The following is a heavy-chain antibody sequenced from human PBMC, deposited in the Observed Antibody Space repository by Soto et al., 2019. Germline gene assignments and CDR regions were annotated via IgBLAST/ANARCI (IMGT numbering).Heavy chain of an antibody. V-gene: IGHV3-43*01. J-gene: IGHJ4*02. CDR2: ISWDGDST. D-gene: IGHD3-22*01. CDR3: ARDYDSSGYPRYYFDY. Sequence: LGGSLRLSCAASGFTFGDYTMHWVRQAPGKGLEWVSLISWDGDSTYYADSVKGRFTISRDNSKNSLYLQMNSLRAEDTAVYYCARDYDSSGYPRYYFDYWGQGTLVTVSS. CDR1: GFTFGDYT.